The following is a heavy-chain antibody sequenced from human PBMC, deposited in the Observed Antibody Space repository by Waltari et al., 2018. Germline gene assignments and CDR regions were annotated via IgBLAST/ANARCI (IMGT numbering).Heavy chain of an antibody. D-gene: IGHD1-26*01. Sequence: QDQLVQSGSGVKKPGASVRVSCQASGYPFTDSHLHWFRQTPGQGFEWMGWFNPKNGDSNSAEKFLGRVTMTRDTSINTVYLDLSGLRSDDTAVFFCARDPGPIVGAPDLWGQGTLVTVSS. J-gene: IGHJ5*02. CDR1: GYPFTDSH. CDR2: FNPKNGDS. V-gene: IGHV1-2*02. CDR3: ARDPGPIVGAPDL.